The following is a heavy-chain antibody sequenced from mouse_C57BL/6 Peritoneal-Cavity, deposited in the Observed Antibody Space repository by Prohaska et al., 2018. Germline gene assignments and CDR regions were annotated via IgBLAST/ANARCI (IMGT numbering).Heavy chain of an antibody. Sequence: QVPLQQPGTELVKPGASVKLSCKASGYTFTSYWMHWVKQRPGQGLEWIGNINPSNGGTNYNEKFKSKATLTVEKSASTPDMQSSSLTSEACGLYDCARWGGADDNGGQGTLVTVSA. CDR1: GYTFTSYW. CDR2: INPSNGGT. D-gene: IGHD6-1*01. V-gene: IGHV1-53*01. J-gene: IGHJ3*01. CDR3: ARWGGADDN.